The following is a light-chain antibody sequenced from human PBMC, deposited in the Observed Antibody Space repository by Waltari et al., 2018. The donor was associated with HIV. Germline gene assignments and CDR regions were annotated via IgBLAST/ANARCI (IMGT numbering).Light chain of an antibody. CDR2: QVN. V-gene: IGLV2-8*01. CDR3: SSFAGSNNLMV. J-gene: IGLJ2*01. Sequence: SALTQPPSASGYPGQSVTISCTGTSSAAGGYNSFYWYQQHPGTAPKLMIYQVNKRPSGVPARFSGTKSGNRASLTVSGLQAEDEADYYCSSFAGSNNLMVFGGGTKLTVL. CDR1: SSAAGGYNS.